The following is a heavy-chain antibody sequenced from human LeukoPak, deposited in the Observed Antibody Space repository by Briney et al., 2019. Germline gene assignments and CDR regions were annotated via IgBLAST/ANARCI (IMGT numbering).Heavy chain of an antibody. V-gene: IGHV3-23*01. CDR2: ISVGGDTT. CDR1: GFTFSSHG. D-gene: IGHD4-17*01. CDR3: AKEIRPNDC. J-gene: IGHJ4*02. Sequence: GGYLRLSCAASGFTFSSHGMCWVRQAPGRGLEWVSSISVGGDTTYSDSVKGRFTISRDNSKNTLYLQLDSLRAYDTAIYYCAKEIRPNDCWGQGTLVTVSS.